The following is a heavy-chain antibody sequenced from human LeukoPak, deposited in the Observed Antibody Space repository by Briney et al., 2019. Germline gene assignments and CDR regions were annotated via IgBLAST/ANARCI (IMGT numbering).Heavy chain of an antibody. CDR2: IYHSGST. V-gene: IGHV4-4*02. D-gene: IGHD2-15*01. CDR1: GGSISSSNW. CDR3: ARGLRYCSGGYCSYNWFDP. J-gene: IGHJ5*02. Sequence: SETLSLTCAVSGGSISSSNWWSWVRQPPGKGLEWIGEIYHSGSTNYNPSLKSRVTISVDKSKNQFSLKLSSVTAADTAVYYCARGLRYCSGGYCSYNWFDPWGQGTLVTVSS.